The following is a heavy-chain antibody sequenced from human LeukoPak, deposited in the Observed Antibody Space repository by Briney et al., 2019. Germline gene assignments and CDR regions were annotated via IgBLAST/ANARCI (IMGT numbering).Heavy chain of an antibody. CDR2: INPNSGGT. V-gene: IGHV1-2*04. CDR3: ARGRQGIAAAGTDFDY. CDR1: GYTFTGYY. D-gene: IGHD6-13*01. Sequence: ASVKVSCKASGYTFTGYYMHWVRQAPGQGLEWMGWINPNSGGTNYAQKFQGWVTMTRDTSISTVYMELSRLRSDDTAVYYCARGRQGIAAAGTDFDYWGQGTLVTVSS. J-gene: IGHJ4*02.